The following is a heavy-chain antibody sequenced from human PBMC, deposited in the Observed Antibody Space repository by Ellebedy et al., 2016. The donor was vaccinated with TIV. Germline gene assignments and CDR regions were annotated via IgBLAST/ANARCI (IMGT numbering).Heavy chain of an antibody. J-gene: IGHJ6*02. CDR3: VRPALTVAGYYYYGMDV. V-gene: IGHV4-34*01. D-gene: IGHD6-19*01. CDR1: GGSFSGYY. CDR2: INHSGST. Sequence: MPSETLSLTCAVYGGSFSGYYWSWIRQPPGKGLEWIGEINHSGSTNYNPSLKSRVTISVDTSKNQFSLKLSSVTAADTAVYYCVRPALTVAGYYYYGMDVWGQGTTVTVSS.